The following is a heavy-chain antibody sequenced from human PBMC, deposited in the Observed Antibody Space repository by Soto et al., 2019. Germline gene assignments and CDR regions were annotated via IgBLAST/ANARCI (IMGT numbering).Heavy chain of an antibody. CDR3: ARPSGFGELAPFDY. CDR2: IYYSGST. D-gene: IGHD3-10*01. Sequence: SETLSLTCAVSGGSISSYYWSWIRQPPGKGLEWIEYIYYSGSTNYNPSLKSRVTISVDTSKNQFSLKLSSVTAADTAVYYCARPSGFGELAPFDYWGQGTLVTVSS. J-gene: IGHJ4*02. CDR1: GGSISSYY. V-gene: IGHV4-59*12.